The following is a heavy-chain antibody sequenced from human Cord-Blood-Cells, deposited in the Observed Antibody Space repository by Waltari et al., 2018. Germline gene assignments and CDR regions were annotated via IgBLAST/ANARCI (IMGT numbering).Heavy chain of an antibody. J-gene: IGHJ4*02. Sequence: QVQLVQSGAEVKKPGASVTVSCKASGYTFTSYDINWVRQATGQGLEWMGWMNENSGNTGYAQKVQGRVTMTRNTSISTAYMELSRLRSEDTAVYYCARDNSSWFDYWGQGTLVTVSS. V-gene: IGHV1-8*01. CDR2: MNENSGNT. D-gene: IGHD6-13*01. CDR3: ARDNSSWFDY. CDR1: GYTFTSYD.